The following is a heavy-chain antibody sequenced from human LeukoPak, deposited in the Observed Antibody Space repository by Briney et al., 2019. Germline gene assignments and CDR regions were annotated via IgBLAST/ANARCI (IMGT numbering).Heavy chain of an antibody. CDR1: GVSISSGGYY. J-gene: IGHJ4*02. Sequence: PSETLSLTCTVSGVSISSGGYYWSWIRQHPGKGLEWIGYIYYSGSTYYNPSLKSRVTISVDTSKNQFSLRLSSVTAADTAVYYCARDGLERTVDYWGQGTLVTVSS. CDR3: ARDGLERTVDY. CDR2: IYYSGST. D-gene: IGHD1-1*01. V-gene: IGHV4-31*03.